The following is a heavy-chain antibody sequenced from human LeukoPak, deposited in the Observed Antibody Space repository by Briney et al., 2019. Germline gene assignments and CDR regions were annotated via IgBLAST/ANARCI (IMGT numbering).Heavy chain of an antibody. D-gene: IGHD3-16*02. CDR3: AKDIQLST. Sequence: PGGSLRLSCAASGFTFSDSAMTWVRQVPGKGLEWVSLISYSGGNTYYADSVKGRFTISRDNSKNTLSLQMNSLRVEDTAIYYCAKDIQLSTWGLGTMVTVSS. CDR2: ISYSGGNT. V-gene: IGHV3-23*01. CDR1: GFTFSDSA. J-gene: IGHJ3*01.